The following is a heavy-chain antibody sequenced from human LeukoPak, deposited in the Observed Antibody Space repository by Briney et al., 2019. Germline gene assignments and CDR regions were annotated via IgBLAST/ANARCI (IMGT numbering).Heavy chain of an antibody. D-gene: IGHD2-2*02. J-gene: IGHJ6*03. CDR3: ARGRSRYCSSTSCYTEDYYYYYMDV. CDR1: GGSFSGYY. V-gene: IGHV4-34*01. CDR2: INHSGST. Sequence: SETLSLTCAVYGGSFSGYYWSWIRQPPGKGLEWIGEINHSGSTNYNPFLKSRVTISVDTSKNQFSLKLSSVTAADTAVYYCARGRSRYCSSTSCYTEDYYYYYMDVWGKGTTVTVSS.